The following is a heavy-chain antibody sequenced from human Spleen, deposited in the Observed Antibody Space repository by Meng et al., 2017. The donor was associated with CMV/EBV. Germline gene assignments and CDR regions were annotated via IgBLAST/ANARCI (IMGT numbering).Heavy chain of an antibody. V-gene: IGHV3-7*01. Sequence: GESLKISCAASGFTFRSYWMSWVRQAPGKGLEWVANIKQHGSEKYYVDSVKGRFAISRDDAKNALYLQMNSPRAEDTAVYYCARTNYDFWSVYGMDVWGQGTTVTVSS. CDR3: ARTNYDFWSVYGMDV. CDR1: GFTFRSYW. J-gene: IGHJ6*02. D-gene: IGHD3-3*01. CDR2: IKQHGSEK.